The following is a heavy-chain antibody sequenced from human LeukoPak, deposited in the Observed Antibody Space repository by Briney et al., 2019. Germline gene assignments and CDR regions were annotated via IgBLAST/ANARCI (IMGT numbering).Heavy chain of an antibody. CDR1: GFTFSPSN. J-gene: IGHJ4*02. D-gene: IGHD3-10*01. V-gene: IGHV3-48*04. CDR2: ISGSSGTI. Sequence: GGSLRLSCAASGFTFSPSNMNWVRQAPGKGLEWLSYISGSSGTIYYADSAKGRFTISRDNAKNSLYLQMNSLRVEDTAVYYCARGGSHDYWGQGTLVTVSS. CDR3: ARGGSHDY.